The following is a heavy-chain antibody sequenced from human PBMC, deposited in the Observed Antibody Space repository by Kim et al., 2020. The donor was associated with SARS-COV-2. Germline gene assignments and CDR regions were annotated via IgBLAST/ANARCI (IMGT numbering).Heavy chain of an antibody. CDR3: AKDRGVYGGWYFFDY. D-gene: IGHD6-13*01. V-gene: IGHV3-23*01. Sequence: GGSLRLSCAASGFTFSSYAMSWVRQAPGKGLEWVSIISGGGDSTYYADSVKGRFTISRDNSKNTLYLQMNSLGAEDTAVFYCAKDRGVYGGWYFFDYWGQGILVTVSS. CDR1: GFTFSSYA. CDR2: ISGGGDST. J-gene: IGHJ4*02.